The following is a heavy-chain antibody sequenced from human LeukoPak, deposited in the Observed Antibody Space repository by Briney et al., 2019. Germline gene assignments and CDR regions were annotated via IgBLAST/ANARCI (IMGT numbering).Heavy chain of an antibody. CDR2: INTNTGNP. J-gene: IGHJ5*02. Sequence: ASVKVSCKASGYTFTNYAMNWVRQAPGQGLEWMGWINTNTGNPTYAQGFTGRFVFSLDASVSTAYLQIRRLKAEDTAAYYCARVPFVVMGDTGNWFDPWGQGTLVTASS. CDR1: GYTFTNYA. D-gene: IGHD2-8*01. V-gene: IGHV7-4-1*01. CDR3: ARVPFVVMGDTGNWFDP.